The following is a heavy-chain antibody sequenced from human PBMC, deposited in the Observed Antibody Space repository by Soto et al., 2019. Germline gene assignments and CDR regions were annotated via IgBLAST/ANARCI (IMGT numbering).Heavy chain of an antibody. Sequence: TGGSLRLSCAASGFTFSSYGMHWVRQAPGKGLEWVAVISYDGSNKYYADSVKGRFTISGDNSKNTLYLQMNSLRAEDTAVYYCAKGGRRDGYRPNYYGMDVWGQGTTVTVSS. CDR2: ISYDGSNK. CDR1: GFTFSSYG. J-gene: IGHJ6*02. D-gene: IGHD5-12*01. V-gene: IGHV3-30*18. CDR3: AKGGRRDGYRPNYYGMDV.